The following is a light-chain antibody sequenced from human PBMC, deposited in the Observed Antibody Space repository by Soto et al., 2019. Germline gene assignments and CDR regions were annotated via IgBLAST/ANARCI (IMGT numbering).Light chain of an antibody. V-gene: IGLV2-14*01. CDR1: SSDVGGYNY. Sequence: QSALTQPASLSGSPGRSITISCTGTSSDVGGYNYVSWYQQHPGIAPKLMISEVSNRPSGVSNRFSGSKSGNTASLTISGLQAEDEADYYCSSYTSSSTLVFGGGTKLTVL. CDR2: EVS. CDR3: SSYTSSSTLV. J-gene: IGLJ2*01.